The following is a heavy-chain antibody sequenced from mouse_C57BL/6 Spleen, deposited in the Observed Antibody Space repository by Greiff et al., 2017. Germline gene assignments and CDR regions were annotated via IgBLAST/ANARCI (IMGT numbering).Heavy chain of an antibody. Sequence: QVQLKESGPGLVQPSQSLSITCTASGFSLTSYGVHWVRQSPGKGLEWLGVIWRGGSTDYNAAFISRLSISKDNSKSQVFFKMNSLQADDTAIYYCARSDYDDWFAYWGQGTLVTVSA. D-gene: IGHD2-4*01. CDR3: ARSDYDDWFAY. CDR2: IWRGGST. CDR1: GFSLTSYG. V-gene: IGHV2-2*01. J-gene: IGHJ3*01.